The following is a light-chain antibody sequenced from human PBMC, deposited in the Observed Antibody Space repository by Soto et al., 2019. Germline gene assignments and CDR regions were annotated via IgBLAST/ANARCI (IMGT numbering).Light chain of an antibody. CDR3: TSYTRDTALV. V-gene: IGLV2-14*01. J-gene: IGLJ1*01. Sequence: QSALTQPASVSGSPGQSINISCTGTSSDVGTYNYVSWYQHHPGKAPKLIIYEVSNRPSGVSNRFSGSKSGSTASLTISGLQSEDEADYHCTSYTRDTALVFGTGTKLTVL. CDR2: EVS. CDR1: SSDVGTYNY.